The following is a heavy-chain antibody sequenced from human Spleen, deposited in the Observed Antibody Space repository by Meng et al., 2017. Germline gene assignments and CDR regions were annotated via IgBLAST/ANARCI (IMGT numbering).Heavy chain of an antibody. CDR1: GFTFSSYA. CDR2: ISGGGGST. D-gene: IGHD3-16*01. V-gene: IGHV3-23*01. Sequence: GESLKISCAASGFTFSSYAMSWVRQAPGKGLEWVSAISGGGGSTYYADSVKGRFTISRDNSKNTLYLQMNSLRAGDTAVYYCAKLITFGGVNGWGQGTLVTVSS. J-gene: IGHJ4*02. CDR3: AKLITFGGVNG.